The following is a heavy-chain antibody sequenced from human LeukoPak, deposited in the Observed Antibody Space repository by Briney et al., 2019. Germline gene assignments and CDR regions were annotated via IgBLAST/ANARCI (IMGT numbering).Heavy chain of an antibody. CDR3: ATRNSGYFGSPQYFQH. CDR1: GFTFSSYE. CDR2: ISYDGSNK. V-gene: IGHV3-30*03. D-gene: IGHD3-22*01. J-gene: IGHJ1*01. Sequence: GGSLRLSCAASGFTFSSYEMNWVRQAPGKGLEWVAVISYDGSNKYYADSVKGRFTISRDNSKNTLYLQMNSLRAEDTAVYYCATRNSGYFGSPQYFQHWGQGTLVTVSS.